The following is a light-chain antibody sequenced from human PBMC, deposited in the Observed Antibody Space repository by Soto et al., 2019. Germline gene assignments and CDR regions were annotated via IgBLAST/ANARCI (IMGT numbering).Light chain of an antibody. J-gene: IGKJ1*01. CDR3: QQYNNWLWT. CDR2: DAS. V-gene: IGKV3-11*01. CDR1: ESVSSY. Sequence: EIVLTQSPATLSLSPGERATLSCRASESVSSYVGWYQQKPGQAPRLLIYDASNRATGIPARFSGSGSGTDFTLTISSLEPEDFAVYYCQQYNNWLWTFGQGTKVEIK.